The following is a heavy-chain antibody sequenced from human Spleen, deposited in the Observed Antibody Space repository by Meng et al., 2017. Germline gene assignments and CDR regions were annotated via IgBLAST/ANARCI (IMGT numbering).Heavy chain of an antibody. CDR3: ARGPTTMAHDFDY. CDR2: INHSGST. V-gene: IGHV4-34*01. CDR1: GGSFSVYY. J-gene: IGHJ4*02. D-gene: IGHD4-11*01. Sequence: QAQLRGGGGGWVKRWDDPCLTWVGSGGSFSVYYWSVIRQPPGKGLEWIGEINHSGSTNYNPSLESRATISVDTSQNNLSLKLSSVTAADSAVYYCARGPTTMAHDFDYWGQGTLVTVSS.